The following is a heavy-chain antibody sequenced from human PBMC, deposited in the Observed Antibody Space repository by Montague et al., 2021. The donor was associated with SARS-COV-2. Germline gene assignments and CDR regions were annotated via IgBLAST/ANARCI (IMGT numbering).Heavy chain of an antibody. Sequence: SETLSLTCTVSGGSISTSPYFWGWIRQPPGKGLEWIGSIYYSGSTYYNPSLKSRVAISIDTSENQFSLKLSSVTAADTAVYYCARGNRIAVAGTDFDYWGQGTPVTVSS. J-gene: IGHJ4*02. CDR2: IYYSGST. D-gene: IGHD6-19*01. V-gene: IGHV4-39*07. CDR1: GGSISTSPYF. CDR3: ARGNRIAVAGTDFDY.